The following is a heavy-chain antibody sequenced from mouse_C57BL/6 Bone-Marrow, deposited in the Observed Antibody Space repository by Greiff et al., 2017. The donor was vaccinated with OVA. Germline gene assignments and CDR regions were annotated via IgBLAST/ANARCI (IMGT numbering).Heavy chain of an antibody. D-gene: IGHD2-3*01. J-gene: IGHJ2*01. CDR1: GYSFTGYF. V-gene: IGHV1-20*01. CDR2: INPYNGDT. Sequence: EVKLMESGPELVKPGDSVKISCKASGYSFTGYFMNWVMQSHGKSLEWIGRINPYNGDTFYNQKFKGKATLTVDKSSSTAHMELRSLTSEDSAIYDCARREDGYFLDYWGQGTTLTVSS. CDR3: ARREDGYFLDY.